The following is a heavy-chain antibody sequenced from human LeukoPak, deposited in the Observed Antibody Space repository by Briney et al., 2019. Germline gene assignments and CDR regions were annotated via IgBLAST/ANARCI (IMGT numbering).Heavy chain of an antibody. V-gene: IGHV1-18*01. CDR2: ISAYNGNT. D-gene: IGHD1-26*01. J-gene: IGHJ5*02. Sequence: VSVKVSCKASGYTFTSYGISWVRQAPGQGLEWMGWISAYNGNTNYAQKLQGRVTMTTDTSTSTAYMELRSLRSDDTAVYYCARDLAGATGNWFDPWGQGTLVTVSS. CDR1: GYTFTSYG. CDR3: ARDLAGATGNWFDP.